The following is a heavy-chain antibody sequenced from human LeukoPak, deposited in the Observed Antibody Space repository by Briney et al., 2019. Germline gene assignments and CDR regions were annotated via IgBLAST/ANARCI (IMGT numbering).Heavy chain of an antibody. Sequence: PSETLSLTCTVSGGSISSGGYYWRWLRQHPGKGLEWIAYIYYSGNTYYNPSLKSRITISVDTSKNQFSLKLNSVTAADTAVYYCARASFGYLYYYFDYWGQGTLVTVSS. D-gene: IGHD5-18*01. CDR3: ARASFGYLYYYFDY. CDR2: IYYSGNT. V-gene: IGHV4-31*03. J-gene: IGHJ4*02. CDR1: GGSISSGGYY.